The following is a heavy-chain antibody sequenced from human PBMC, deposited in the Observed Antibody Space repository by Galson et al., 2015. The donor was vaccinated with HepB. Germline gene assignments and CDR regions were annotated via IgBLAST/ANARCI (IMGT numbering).Heavy chain of an antibody. CDR2: ISSSRSYT. CDR1: GFTFSDYY. J-gene: IGHJ6*02. Sequence: SLRLSCAASGFTFSDYYMSWVRQAPGKGLEWVSYISSSRSYTNYADSVKGRFTISRDNAKNSLYLQMNSLRAEDTAVYYCAREGSRMYCYVDYYYYSMDFWGQGTTVTVSS. D-gene: IGHD3-10*02. CDR3: AREGSRMYCYVDYYYYSMDF. V-gene: IGHV3-11*06.